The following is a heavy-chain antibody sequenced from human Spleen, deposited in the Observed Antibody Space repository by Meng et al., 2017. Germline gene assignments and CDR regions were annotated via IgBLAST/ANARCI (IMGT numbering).Heavy chain of an antibody. Sequence: QVQLQESGPGLVKPSQTLSLTCTVSGDSISSGDYYWSWIRQPPGKGLEWIGYIYYSGSTYYNPSLKSRLTILLDTSKKQFSLRLTSVTAADTAVYYCLRGSGGSVWGQGTLVTVSS. V-gene: IGHV4-30-4*01. CDR1: GDSISSGDYY. D-gene: IGHD3-10*01. J-gene: IGHJ4*02. CDR3: LRGSGGSV. CDR2: IYYSGST.